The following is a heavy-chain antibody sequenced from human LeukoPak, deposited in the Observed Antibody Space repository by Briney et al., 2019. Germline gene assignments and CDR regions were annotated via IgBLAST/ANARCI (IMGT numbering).Heavy chain of an antibody. CDR2: ISGSGGST. CDR1: GFTFSSYA. D-gene: IGHD3-9*01. V-gene: IGHV3-23*01. CDR3: AKCLNWRYFDWFLGN. Sequence: GGSLRLSCAAPGFTFSSYAMSWVRQAPGKGLEWVSAISGSGGSTYYADSVKGRFTISRDNSKNPLYLQMNSLRTEDTAVYYCAKCLNWRYFDWFLGNWGQGTLVTVSS. J-gene: IGHJ4*02.